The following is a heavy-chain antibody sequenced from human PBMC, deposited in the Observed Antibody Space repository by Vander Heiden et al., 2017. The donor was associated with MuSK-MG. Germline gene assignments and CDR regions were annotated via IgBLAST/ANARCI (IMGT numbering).Heavy chain of an antibody. J-gene: IGHJ4*02. D-gene: IGHD2-21*02. CDR1: GFPFSSYA. CDR2: ISYDGTNK. Sequence: QVQLVESGGGVVQPGRSLRLSCAASGFPFSSYAMHWVRQAPGKGLEWVAVISYDGTNKYYADSVKGRFTISRDNSKNTLYLQMNSLRAEDTAVYYCARGVHIVVVTSIPEYYFDYWGQGTLVTVSS. CDR3: ARGVHIVVVTSIPEYYFDY. V-gene: IGHV3-30*04.